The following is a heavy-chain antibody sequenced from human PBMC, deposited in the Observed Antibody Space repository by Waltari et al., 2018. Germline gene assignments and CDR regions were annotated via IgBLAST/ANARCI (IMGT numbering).Heavy chain of an antibody. J-gene: IGHJ6*02. V-gene: IGHV3-23*01. CDR1: GFTFSSYA. Sequence: EVQLLESGGGLVQPGGSLRLSCAASGFTFSSYAMSWVRQAPGKGLEWVSAISGSGGSTYYADSVKGRFTISRDNSKNTLYLQMNSLRAEDTAVYYCAKGITIFGVVTPYYYYGMDVWGQGTTVTVSS. CDR2: ISGSGGST. D-gene: IGHD3-3*01. CDR3: AKGITIFGVVTPYYYYGMDV.